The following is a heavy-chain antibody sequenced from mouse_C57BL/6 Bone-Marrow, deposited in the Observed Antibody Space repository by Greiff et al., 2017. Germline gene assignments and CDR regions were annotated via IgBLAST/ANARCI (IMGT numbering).Heavy chain of an antibody. CDR1: GYTFTDHT. Sequence: VQLQQSDAELVKPGASVKISCKVSGYTFTDHTIHWMKQRPEQGLEWIGYIYPRDGSTKYNEKFKGKATLTADKSSSTAYMQLNSLTSEDAAVYFCARPIYYDYDGVDYWGQGTTLTVSS. CDR2: IYPRDGST. D-gene: IGHD2-4*01. CDR3: ARPIYYDYDGVDY. V-gene: IGHV1-78*01. J-gene: IGHJ2*01.